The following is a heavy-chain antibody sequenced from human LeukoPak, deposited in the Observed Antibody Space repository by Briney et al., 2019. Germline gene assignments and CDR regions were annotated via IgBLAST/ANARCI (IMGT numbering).Heavy chain of an antibody. CDR2: IIPIFGIA. Sequence: GASVKVSCKASGGTFSSYAISWVRQAPGQGLEWMGRIIPIFGIANYAQKFQGRVTITADKSTSTAYMELSSLRSEDTAVYYCAGGEINPFDYWGQGTLVTVSS. V-gene: IGHV1-69*04. J-gene: IGHJ4*02. CDR1: GGTFSSYA. D-gene: IGHD4-17*01. CDR3: AGGEINPFDY.